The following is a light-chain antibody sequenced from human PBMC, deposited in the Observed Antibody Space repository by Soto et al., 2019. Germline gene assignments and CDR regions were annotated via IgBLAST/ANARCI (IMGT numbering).Light chain of an antibody. CDR1: QSVSTN. V-gene: IGKV3-15*01. Sequence: EIVLTQSPATLSVSPGERASLSCRSSQSVSTNLAWYQQKPGQAPRLLIYGASTRATGIPARFSGSGSGTEFTLTISSLQSEDFAVYFCQQYNNWPPITFGQGTRLEIK. CDR3: QQYNNWPPIT. J-gene: IGKJ5*01. CDR2: GAS.